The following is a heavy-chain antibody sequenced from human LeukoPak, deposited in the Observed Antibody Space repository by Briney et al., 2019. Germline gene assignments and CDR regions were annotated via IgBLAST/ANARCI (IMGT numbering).Heavy chain of an antibody. V-gene: IGHV4-31*03. CDR2: IYNGVTT. CDR1: GDSITSGGQY. D-gene: IGHD6-13*01. CDR3: AGHKRAQQLMHDSSFDP. J-gene: IGHJ5*02. Sequence: SQTLSLTCTVSGDSITSGGQYWNWLRQRPGKGLEWIAYIYNGVTTYYNPPLRSRVTVSADTSKNQFSLTVNSVTAADTAVYYCAGHKRAQQLMHDSSFDPWGQGTLVTVSS.